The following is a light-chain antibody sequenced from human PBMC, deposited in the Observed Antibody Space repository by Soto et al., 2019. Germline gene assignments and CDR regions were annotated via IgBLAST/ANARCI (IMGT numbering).Light chain of an antibody. CDR2: DAS. V-gene: IGKV1-5*01. Sequence: DIQMTQSPSTLSASVGDRVTITCRASQSISSWLAWYQQKPGKAPKLLIYDASSLESGVPSRFSGSGSGTEFTLPISSLQPDDVATYYCQQYNSYSRYTFGQGTKLEIK. J-gene: IGKJ2*01. CDR3: QQYNSYSRYT. CDR1: QSISSW.